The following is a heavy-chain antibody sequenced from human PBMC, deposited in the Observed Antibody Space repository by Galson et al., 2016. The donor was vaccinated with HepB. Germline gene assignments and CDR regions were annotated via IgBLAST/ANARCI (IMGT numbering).Heavy chain of an antibody. J-gene: IGHJ6*02. CDR3: AREGSADCSNCDHWNYGMDV. V-gene: IGHV1-2*04. CDR2: INPNSGGT. CDR1: GYTFTGYY. Sequence: SVKVSCKASGYTFTGYYMHWVRQASGQGLEWMGWINPNSGGTKYAKKFQGWVTMTRDTSISTAYMELSRLRSDDTAVYYCAREGSADCSNCDHWNYGMDVWGQGTTVTVSS. D-gene: IGHD4-11*01.